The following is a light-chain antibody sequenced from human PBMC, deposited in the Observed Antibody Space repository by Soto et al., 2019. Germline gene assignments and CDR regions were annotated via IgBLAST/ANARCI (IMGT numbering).Light chain of an antibody. CDR1: QSISNN. CDR3: QQYSNWPRT. J-gene: IGKJ1*01. V-gene: IGKV3-15*01. CDR2: GAS. Sequence: EIVMTQSPATLSVSPGERATLSCRAGQSISNNLAWYQQKPGQAPRLLIYGASTRATGIPARLTGSGSGTEFTLTISSLQSEDFAVYYCQQYSNWPRTFGQGTKVEIK.